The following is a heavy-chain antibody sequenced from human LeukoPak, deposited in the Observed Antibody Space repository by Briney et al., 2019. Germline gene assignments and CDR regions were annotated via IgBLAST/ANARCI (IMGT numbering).Heavy chain of an antibody. J-gene: IGHJ4*02. V-gene: IGHV1-8*03. CDR3: ARGASRSFDS. CDR2: MNSNSGNT. Sequence: ASVKVSCKVPGYTLTELSMHWVRQATGQGLEWMGSMNSNSGNTGYAQKFRGRVTFTRDTSISTAYMDLSSLRSEDTAVYFCARGASRSFDSWGQGTLVTVSS. CDR1: GYTLTELS.